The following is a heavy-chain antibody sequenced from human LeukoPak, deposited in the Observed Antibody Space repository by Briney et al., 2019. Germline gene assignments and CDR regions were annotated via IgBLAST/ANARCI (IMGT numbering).Heavy chain of an antibody. Sequence: ASVKVSCKASGYTFTGYYMHWVRQAPGQGLEWMGWINPNSGGTNYAQKFQGRVTMTRDTSISTAYMELSRLRSDDTAVYYCARDSGTYYYDSSGSPTNYWGQGSLVTVSS. CDR1: GYTFTGYY. CDR2: INPNSGGT. J-gene: IGHJ4*02. D-gene: IGHD3-22*01. CDR3: ARDSGTYYYDSSGSPTNY. V-gene: IGHV1-2*02.